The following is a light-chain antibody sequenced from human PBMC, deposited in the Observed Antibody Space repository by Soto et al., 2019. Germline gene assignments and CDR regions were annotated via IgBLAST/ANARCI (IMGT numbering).Light chain of an antibody. CDR1: RLNIGSNL. CDR3: AAWDDTLKGVI. V-gene: IGLV1-44*01. Sequence: QLVLTQTPSASGTPGQRVSISCSGGRLNIGSNLVNWYQQLPGTAPKLLIYSNVQRPSGVPDRFSGFKSGTSASLAISGLQSEDEADYYCAAWDDTLKGVIFGGGTKLTVL. CDR2: SNV. J-gene: IGLJ2*01.